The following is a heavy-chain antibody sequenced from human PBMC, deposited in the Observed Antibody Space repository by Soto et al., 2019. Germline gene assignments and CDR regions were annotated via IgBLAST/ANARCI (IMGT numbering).Heavy chain of an antibody. V-gene: IGHV1-69*13. J-gene: IGHJ4*02. CDR2: IIPIFGTA. D-gene: IGHD6-13*01. CDR1: GGTFSSYA. CDR3: ARWGGIYSSSWYNLDY. Sequence: GASVKVSCKASGGTFSSYAISWVRQAPGQGLEWMGGIIPIFGTANYAQKFQGRVTITADESTSTAYMELSSLRSEDTAVYYCARWGGIYSSSWYNLDYWGQGTLVTVSS.